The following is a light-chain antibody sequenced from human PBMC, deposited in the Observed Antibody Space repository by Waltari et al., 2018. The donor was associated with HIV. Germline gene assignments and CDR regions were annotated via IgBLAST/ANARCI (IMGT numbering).Light chain of an antibody. Sequence: QSALTQPASVSGSPGQSITISCTGTSRDVGGYHYVSWYQHHPGKAPKLMIYDVSYRPSGVSNRFSGSKSGNTASLTISGLQAEDEADYYCNSYTTSSTLHVVFGGGTKLTVL. CDR1: SRDVGGYHY. CDR3: NSYTTSSTLHVV. V-gene: IGLV2-14*03. CDR2: DVS. J-gene: IGLJ2*01.